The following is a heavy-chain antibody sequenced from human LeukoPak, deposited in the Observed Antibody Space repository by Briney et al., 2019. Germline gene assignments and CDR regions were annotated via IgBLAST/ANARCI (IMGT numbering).Heavy chain of an antibody. CDR3: AKDPNGDYVGAFDT. D-gene: IGHD4-17*01. CDR2: MGVSGDNV. V-gene: IGHV3-23*01. Sequence: PGGSLRLSCAASGFTFSAYGVTWVRQAPGKGLEWVSSMGVSGDNVHYADSVKGRFAISRDNSKNTLYLQMNSLRAEDAAVYYYAKDPNGDYVGAFDTWGQGTMVIVSS. J-gene: IGHJ3*02. CDR1: GFTFSAYG.